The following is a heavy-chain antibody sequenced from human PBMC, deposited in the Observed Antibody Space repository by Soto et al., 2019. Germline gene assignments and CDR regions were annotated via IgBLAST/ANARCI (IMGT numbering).Heavy chain of an antibody. CDR2: ISPDGSDV. V-gene: IGHV3-74*01. CDR1: GFPFTNYW. Sequence: PGGSLRLSCAASGFPFTNYWMNWVRQTPGKGLMWVSRISPDGSDVGYADSVEGRFTVSRDNAKNTLYLQMHSLRAEDTAMYYCACWGNIVPVAPSDFDRWGQGPMVTVSS. J-gene: IGHJ4*01. D-gene: IGHD3-16*01. CDR3: ACWGNIVPVAPSDFDR.